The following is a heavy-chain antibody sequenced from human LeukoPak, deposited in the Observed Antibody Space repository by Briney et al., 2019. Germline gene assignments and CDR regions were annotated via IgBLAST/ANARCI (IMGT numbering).Heavy chain of an antibody. CDR1: GFSFSTYS. CDR2: ITGSGANT. CDR3: YYYDSSGFYPQTKIDY. V-gene: IGHV3-23*01. Sequence: GGSLRLSCAGSGFSFSTYSMNWVRQAPGKGLEWVSGITGSGANTYYADSVKGRFTISRDNSKNTLYLRMNSLRAEDTAVYYRYYYDSSGFYPQTKIDYWGQGTLVTVSS. D-gene: IGHD3-22*01. J-gene: IGHJ4*02.